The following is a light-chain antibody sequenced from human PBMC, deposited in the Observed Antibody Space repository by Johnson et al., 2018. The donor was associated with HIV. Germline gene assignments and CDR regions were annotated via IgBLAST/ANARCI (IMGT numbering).Light chain of an antibody. CDR3: GTWDSSLSFYV. V-gene: IGLV1-51*01. J-gene: IGLJ1*01. CDR2: DNN. CDR1: SSNIGNNY. Sequence: QSVLTQPPSVSAAPGQKVTISCSGSSSNIGNNYVSWYQQLPGTAPKLLIYDNNKRPSGIPDRFSGSKSGTSATLGITGLQTGDEADYYCGTWDSSLSFYVFGPGTKVTVL.